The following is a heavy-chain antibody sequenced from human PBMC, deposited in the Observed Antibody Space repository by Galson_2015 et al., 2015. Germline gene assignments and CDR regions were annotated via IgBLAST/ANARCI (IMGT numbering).Heavy chain of an antibody. CDR2: ISSSGSTI. CDR1: GFTFSSYE. J-gene: IGHJ4*02. CDR3: EPSTVTLAE. D-gene: IGHD4-17*01. V-gene: IGHV3-48*03. Sequence: SLRLSCAASGFTFSSYEMNWVRQAPGKGLEWVSYISSSGSTIYYADSVKGRFTISRDNAKNSLYLQMNSLRAEDTAVYYCEPSTVTLAEWGQGTQITVSS.